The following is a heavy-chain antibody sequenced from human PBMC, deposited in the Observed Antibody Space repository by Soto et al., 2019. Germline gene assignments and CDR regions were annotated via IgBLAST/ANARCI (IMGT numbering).Heavy chain of an antibody. CDR3: ARPDGGSYPTSSYGIDA. Sequence: SSETLSLTCTVSGGSISSSSYYWGWIRQPPGKGLEWIGSIYYSGSTYYNPSLKSRVTISVDTSKNQFSLKLSSVTAADTAVYYCARPDGGSYPTSSYGIDAWGQGTTVTVS. CDR1: GGSISSSSYY. J-gene: IGHJ6*02. CDR2: IYYSGST. D-gene: IGHD1-26*01. V-gene: IGHV4-39*01.